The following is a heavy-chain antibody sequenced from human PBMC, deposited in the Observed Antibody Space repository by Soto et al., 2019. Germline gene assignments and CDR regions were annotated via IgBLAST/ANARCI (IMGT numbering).Heavy chain of an antibody. J-gene: IGHJ4*02. CDR2: ISAYNGNT. D-gene: IGHD2-21*02. CDR1: GYTFTSYG. Sequence: ASVKVSCKASGYTFTSYGISWVRQAPGQGLEWMGWISAYNGNTNYAQKLQGRVTMTTYTSTSTAYMELRSLRSDDTAVYFFASELYLGGDCCHFDYWGQGTLVTVSS. CDR3: ASELYLGGDCCHFDY. V-gene: IGHV1-18*01.